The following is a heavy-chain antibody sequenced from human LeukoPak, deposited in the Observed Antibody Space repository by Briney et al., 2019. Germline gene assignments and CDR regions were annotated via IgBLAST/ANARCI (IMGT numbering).Heavy chain of an antibody. V-gene: IGHV4-61*02. CDR3: ARDSPRDGYNYYESNWFDP. CDR2: IYTSGST. Sequence: SQTLSLTCTVSGGPISSGSYYWSWIRQPAGKGLGWIGRIYTSGSTNYNPSLKSRVTISVDTSKNQFSLKLSSVTAADTAVYYCARDSPRDGYNYYESNWFDPWGQGTLVTVSS. D-gene: IGHD5-24*01. CDR1: GGPISSGSYY. J-gene: IGHJ5*02.